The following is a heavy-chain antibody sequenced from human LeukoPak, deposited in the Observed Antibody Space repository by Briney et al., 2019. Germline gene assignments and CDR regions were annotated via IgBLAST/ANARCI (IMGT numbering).Heavy chain of an antibody. Sequence: SSPLPRLTSNGASWRCVRSEPRRGLEWVGRMKSKTDGGTADYAAPVTGRFTISRDDSKNTVYLQMNSLKIEHAGVYYCLTTRCGQGTLVTVSS. CDR3: LTTR. CDR1: RLTSNGAS. V-gene: IGHV3-15*01. J-gene: IGHJ4*02. CDR2: MKSKTDGGTA.